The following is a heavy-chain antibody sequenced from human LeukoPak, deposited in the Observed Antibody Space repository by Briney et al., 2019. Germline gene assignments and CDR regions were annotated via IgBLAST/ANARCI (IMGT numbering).Heavy chain of an antibody. CDR2: IYYSGST. V-gene: IGHV4-59*01. J-gene: IGHJ4*02. CDR3: ARVFYFRRATVTYYFDY. D-gene: IGHD4-11*01. CDR1: GGSISSYY. Sequence: PSETLSLTCTVSGGSISSYYWSWIRQPPGKGLEWIGYIYYSGSTNYNPSLKSRVTISVDTSKNQFSLKLSSVTAADTAVYYCARVFYFRRATVTYYFDYWGQGTLVTVSS.